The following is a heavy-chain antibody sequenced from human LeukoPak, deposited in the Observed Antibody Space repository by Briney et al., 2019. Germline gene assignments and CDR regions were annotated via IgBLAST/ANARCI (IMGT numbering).Heavy chain of an antibody. CDR2: IYTSGST. D-gene: IGHD6-19*01. Sequence: SETLSLTCAVYGGSFSGYYWGWIRQPAGKRLEWIGRIYTSGSTNYNPSLKSRVTMSVDTSKNQFSLKLSSVTAADTAVYYRARGRIAVAGYYYYYNMDVWGKGTTVTVPS. CDR1: GGSFSGYY. J-gene: IGHJ6*03. V-gene: IGHV4-59*10. CDR3: ARGRIAVAGYYYYYNMDV.